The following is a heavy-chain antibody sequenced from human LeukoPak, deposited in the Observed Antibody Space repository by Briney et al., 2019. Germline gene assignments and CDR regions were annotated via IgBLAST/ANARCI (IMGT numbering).Heavy chain of an antibody. CDR2: IHYSGLT. J-gene: IGHJ4*02. Sequence: SETLSLTCTVSGGSVNGYYWNWIRQAPGKGLEWIGFIHYSGLTVYRPSLQGRVSMSVDTSRNQFSLDLSSVTAADTALYYCARDPPEDEWNSLDSWGQGILVTVSS. D-gene: IGHD1-7*01. CDR1: GGSVNGYY. V-gene: IGHV4-59*02. CDR3: ARDPPEDEWNSLDS.